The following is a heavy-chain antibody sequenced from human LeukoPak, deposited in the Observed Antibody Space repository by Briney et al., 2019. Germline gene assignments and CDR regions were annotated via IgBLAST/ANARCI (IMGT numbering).Heavy chain of an antibody. J-gene: IGHJ4*02. CDR1: GFTISTYG. CDR2: IYYDGDSK. V-gene: IGHV3-33*01. D-gene: IGHD2-21*02. Sequence: GGTLTLSCAASGFTISTYGMHWVRQAPGKGLDWVAVIYYDGDSKYYADSVKGRFTISRDNSKNTLYLQMNSLRAEDTAVYYCVQAYCGGDCSPFDNWGQGTLVTVSS. CDR3: VQAYCGGDCSPFDN.